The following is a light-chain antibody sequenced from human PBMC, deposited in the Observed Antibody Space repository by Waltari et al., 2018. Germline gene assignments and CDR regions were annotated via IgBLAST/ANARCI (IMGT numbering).Light chain of an antibody. CDR1: QSVSSN. V-gene: IGKV3-15*01. J-gene: IGKJ1*01. CDR3: QQYNNWPPWT. CDR2: GAS. Sequence: EILMTQSPATLPVFPGERATPPCRASQSVSSNLAWYQQKPGQAPRLLIYGASTRATGIPARFSGSGSGTEFTLTISSLQSEDFAVYYCQQYNNWPPWTFGQGTKVEIK.